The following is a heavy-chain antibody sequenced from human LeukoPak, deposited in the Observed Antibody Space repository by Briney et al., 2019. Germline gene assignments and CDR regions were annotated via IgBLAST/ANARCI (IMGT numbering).Heavy chain of an antibody. CDR3: ARDVDPHF. Sequence: SETLSLTCTVSGGSISSSSYYWGWIRQPPGKGLEWIGSIYYSGSTYYNPSLKSRVTISVDTSKNQFSLKVRAVTAADTAVYYCARDVDPHFWGQGTLVTVSS. CDR2: IYYSGST. V-gene: IGHV4-39*07. CDR1: GGSISSSSYY. J-gene: IGHJ1*01. D-gene: IGHD5-12*01.